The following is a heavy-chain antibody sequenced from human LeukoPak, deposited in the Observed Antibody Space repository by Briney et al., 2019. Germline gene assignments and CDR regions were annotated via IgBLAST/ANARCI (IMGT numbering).Heavy chain of an antibody. CDR2: IITIFGTA. Sequence: SVRLSYTASGGTVSRYAISGVRQAPGQGLGWMGRIITIFGTANCEQKFQGRVTITPDEATITAYMELSSLRSEDTTVYYGARGGQLLHYYYIYMDCWGKGTTVTVSS. CDR3: ARGGQLLHYYYIYMDC. CDR1: GGTVSRYA. J-gene: IGHJ6*03. V-gene: IGHV1-69*13. D-gene: IGHD2-2*01.